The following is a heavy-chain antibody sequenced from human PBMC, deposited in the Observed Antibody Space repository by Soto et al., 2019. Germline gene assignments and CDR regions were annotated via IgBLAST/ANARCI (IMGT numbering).Heavy chain of an antibody. CDR2: ISGSGGTT. CDR1: GFTFSSYA. V-gene: IGHV3-23*01. Sequence: GGSLRLSCAASGFTFSSYAMIWVRQAPGKGLEWVSDISGSGGTTYYADSVKGRFTISRDNSKSTLNLQMNSLRAEDTAVYYCAKLRGGSSYDAFDICGQGTLVTVSS. J-gene: IGHJ3*02. CDR3: AKLRGGSSYDAFDI. D-gene: IGHD1-26*01.